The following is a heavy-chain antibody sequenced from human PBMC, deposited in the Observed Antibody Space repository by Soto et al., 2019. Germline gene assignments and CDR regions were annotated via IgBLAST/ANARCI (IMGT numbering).Heavy chain of an antibody. D-gene: IGHD1-7*01. V-gene: IGHV3-74*02. CDR3: TSAGNYRFYY. Sequence: EVQLVESGGGLVQPGGSLRLSCAASGFTFSNYWMHWVRQAPGKGPVWVSRINSVGTTINSADSVKGRFTISRDNAKNTLYLQMESLRAGDTAVYYCTSAGNYRFYYWGQGTLVTVSS. CDR1: GFTFSNYW. J-gene: IGHJ4*02. CDR2: INSVGTTI.